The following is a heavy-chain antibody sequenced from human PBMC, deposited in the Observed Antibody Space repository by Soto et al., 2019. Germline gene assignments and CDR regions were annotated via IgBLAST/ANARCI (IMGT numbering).Heavy chain of an antibody. CDR1: GYTFTSYG. CDR2: ISPNNGNT. CDR3: ARDGEDTAMVFDI. V-gene: IGHV1-18*01. Sequence: GASVKVSCKASGYTFTSYGISWVRQAPGQGLEWMGWISPNNGNTNYAQKLQGRVTMTTDTSTSTAYMELSRLRSDDTAVYYCARDGEDTAMVFDIWGQGTMVTVSS. D-gene: IGHD5-18*01. J-gene: IGHJ3*02.